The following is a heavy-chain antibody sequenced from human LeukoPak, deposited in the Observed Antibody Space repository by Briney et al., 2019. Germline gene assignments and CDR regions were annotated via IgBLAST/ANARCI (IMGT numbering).Heavy chain of an antibody. Sequence: PGGSLRLSCAASGFTFSSYGMSWVRQAPGKGLEWVSAISGSGGSTYYADSVKGRFTISRDNSKNTLYLQMNSLRAEDTAVYYCAKAAHPSEPRLFLYYYYYYMDVWGKGTTVTVSS. J-gene: IGHJ6*03. V-gene: IGHV3-23*01. D-gene: IGHD1-14*01. CDR1: GFTFSSYG. CDR3: AKAAHPSEPRLFLYYYYYYMDV. CDR2: ISGSGGST.